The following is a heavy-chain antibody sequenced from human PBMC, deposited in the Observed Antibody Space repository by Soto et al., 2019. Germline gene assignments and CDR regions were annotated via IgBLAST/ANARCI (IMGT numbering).Heavy chain of an antibody. CDR1: GFTFSDHY. CDR3: ARKTPYDAFDI. J-gene: IGHJ3*02. CDR2: TRNKANSYTT. Sequence: AGSLRLSCAASGFTFSDHYMDWVRQAPGKGLEWVGRTRNKANSYTTEYAASVKGRFTISRDDSKNSLYLQMNSLKTEDTAVYYCARKTPYDAFDIWGQGTMVTVSS. V-gene: IGHV3-72*01.